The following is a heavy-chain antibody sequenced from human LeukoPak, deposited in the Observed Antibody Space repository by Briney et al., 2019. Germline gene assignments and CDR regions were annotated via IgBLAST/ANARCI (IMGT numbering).Heavy chain of an antibody. CDR1: GFTFSGSA. J-gene: IGHJ1*01. CDR2: IRNKANNYAT. Sequence: GGSLRLSCAASGFTFSGSAMHWVRPASGKGLEWVGRIRNKANNYATSYAASVTGRFTISRDDSKNTAYLQMNSLQTEDTAVYYCTNYDSSGPAFQHWGQGTLVTVSS. V-gene: IGHV3-73*01. CDR3: TNYDSSGPAFQH. D-gene: IGHD3-22*01.